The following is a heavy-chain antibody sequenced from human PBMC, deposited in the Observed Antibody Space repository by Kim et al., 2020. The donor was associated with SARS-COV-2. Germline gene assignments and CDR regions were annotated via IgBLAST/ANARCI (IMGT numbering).Heavy chain of an antibody. V-gene: IGHV3-33*06. CDR2: NK. Sequence: NKYCADSVKGRFTISRDNAKNTLYLQMHSLRAEDTAVYYCAKEASGAYIDYWGQGTLVTVSS. CDR3: AKEASGAYIDY. J-gene: IGHJ4*02. D-gene: IGHD3-16*01.